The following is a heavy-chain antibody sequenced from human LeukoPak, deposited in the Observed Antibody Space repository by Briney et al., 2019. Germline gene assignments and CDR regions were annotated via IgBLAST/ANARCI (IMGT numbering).Heavy chain of an antibody. CDR2: ISAYNGNT. V-gene: IGHV1-18*01. D-gene: IGHD6-13*01. CDR3: ARDRRLSGIAAAGTGY. CDR1: GYTFTSYG. Sequence: GASVEVSCKASGYTFTSYGISWVRQAPGQGLEWMGWISAYNGNTNYAQKLQGRVTMTTDTSTSTAYMELRSLRSDDTAVYYCARDRRLSGIAAAGTGYWGQGTLVTVSS. J-gene: IGHJ4*02.